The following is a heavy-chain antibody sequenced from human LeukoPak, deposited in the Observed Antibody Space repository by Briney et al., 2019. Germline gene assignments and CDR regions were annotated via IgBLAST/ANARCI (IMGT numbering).Heavy chain of an antibody. V-gene: IGHV4-61*02. J-gene: IGHJ6*03. Sequence: SQTLPFTCTVSGGSISSGSYYWSWIRQPAGKRLEWIGRIYTSGSTNYNPSLKSRVTISVDTSKNQISLKLSSVTAADTAVYYCAREHYDSSGYYLYYYYYYMDVWGKGTTVTVSS. CDR2: IYTSGST. CDR3: AREHYDSSGYYLYYYYYYMDV. CDR1: GGSISSGSYY. D-gene: IGHD3-22*01.